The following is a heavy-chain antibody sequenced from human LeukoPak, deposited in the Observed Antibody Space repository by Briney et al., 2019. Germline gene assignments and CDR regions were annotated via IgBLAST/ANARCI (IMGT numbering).Heavy chain of an antibody. CDR2: ISTSGSTI. D-gene: IGHD5-18*01. Sequence: GGSLRLSCAASGFTFSGYEMNWVRQAPGKGLEWVSCISTSGSTIYYAASVKGRFTISRDNARNSLYLQMNSLRAEDTAIYYCARDGPGYSFDYWGQGTLVTVSS. J-gene: IGHJ4*02. V-gene: IGHV3-48*03. CDR1: GFTFSGYE. CDR3: ARDGPGYSFDY.